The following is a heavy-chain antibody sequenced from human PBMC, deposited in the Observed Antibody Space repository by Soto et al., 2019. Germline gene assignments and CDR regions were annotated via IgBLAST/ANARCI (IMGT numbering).Heavy chain of an antibody. CDR3: ASRDPGTSVDY. V-gene: IGHV4-4*02. J-gene: IGHJ4*02. Sequence: QVQLQESGPGLVKPSGTLSLTCAVSGGSFTSNNWWTWVRQPPGQGLEWIGEIYRTGSTNYNPPLKSQVTISLDKSENQFSLKVTSLTAADTAVYYCASRDPGTSVDYWGQGTLVTVSS. CDR1: GGSFTSNNW. CDR2: IYRTGST. D-gene: IGHD1-7*01.